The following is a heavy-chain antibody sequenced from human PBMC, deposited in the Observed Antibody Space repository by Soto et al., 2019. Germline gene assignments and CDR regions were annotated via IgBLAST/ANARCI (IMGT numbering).Heavy chain of an antibody. V-gene: IGHV1-3*01. CDR1: GYTFTSYA. D-gene: IGHD3-3*01. CDR2: INAGNGNT. J-gene: IGHJ6*02. Sequence: GASVKVSCKASGYTFTSYAMHWVRQAPGQRLEWMGWINAGNGNTKYSQKFQGRVTITRDTSASTAYMELSSLRSEDTAVYYCARDLITIFGVVSTRPYYYYYGMDVWGQGTTVTV. CDR3: ARDLITIFGVVSTRPYYYYYGMDV.